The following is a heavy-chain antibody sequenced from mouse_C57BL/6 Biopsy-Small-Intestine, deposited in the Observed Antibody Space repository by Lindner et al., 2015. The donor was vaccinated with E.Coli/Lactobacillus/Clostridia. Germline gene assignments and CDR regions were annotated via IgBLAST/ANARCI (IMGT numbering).Heavy chain of an antibody. D-gene: IGHD2-12*01. V-gene: IGHV1-84*02. CDR2: INAGNSNT. CDR3: ARVKDRNSWYRALEI. Sequence: SVKVSCKASGYTFTDYNMHWVRQAPGQSLEWMGWINAGNSNTKFSQKFQDRVSITRDTSATTAYMELSSLRSEDTAVYYCARVKDRNSWYRALEIWGQGTVVTVSS. J-gene: IGHJ3*01. CDR1: GYTFTDYN.